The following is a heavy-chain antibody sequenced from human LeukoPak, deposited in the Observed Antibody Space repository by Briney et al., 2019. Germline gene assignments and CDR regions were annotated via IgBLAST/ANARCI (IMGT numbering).Heavy chain of an antibody. CDR2: ISSTSTYI. Sequence: TGGSLRLSCAASGFTFSSYTINWVRQAPGKGLEWVSSISSTSTYIYYADSVKGRFTISRDNAKNSLYLQMNSLSAEDTAVYYCARVGLGGSCSRTTCYATYWGQGILVTVSS. D-gene: IGHD2-2*01. J-gene: IGHJ4*02. CDR1: GFTFSSYT. V-gene: IGHV3-21*01. CDR3: ARVGLGGSCSRTTCYATY.